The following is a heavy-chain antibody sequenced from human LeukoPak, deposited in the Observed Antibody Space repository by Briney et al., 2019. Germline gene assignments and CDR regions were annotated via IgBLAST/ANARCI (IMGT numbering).Heavy chain of an antibody. Sequence: SETLSLTCAVSGGSISSGGYSWSWIRQPPGKGLEWIGYIYHSGSTYYNPSLKSRVTISVDTSKNQFSLKLSSVTAADTAVYYCARDFGIAVADAFDIWGQGTMVTVSS. CDR1: GGSISSGGYS. CDR2: IYHSGST. D-gene: IGHD6-19*01. V-gene: IGHV4-30-2*01. CDR3: ARDFGIAVADAFDI. J-gene: IGHJ3*02.